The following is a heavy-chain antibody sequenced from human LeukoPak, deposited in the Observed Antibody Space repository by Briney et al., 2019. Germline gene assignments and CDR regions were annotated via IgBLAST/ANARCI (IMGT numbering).Heavy chain of an antibody. Sequence: PSETLSLTCTVSGGSISSSDYYWGWVRQPPGKGLEWIGNIYYSGSSYSSPSLKSRVTISSDTSKNQFSVKLTSVTAADTAVYYCVRVRYAYGPVGNWFDPWGQGVLVTVSS. CDR2: IYYSGSS. CDR1: GGSISSSDYY. V-gene: IGHV4-39*01. J-gene: IGHJ5*02. D-gene: IGHD5-18*01. CDR3: VRVRYAYGPVGNWFDP.